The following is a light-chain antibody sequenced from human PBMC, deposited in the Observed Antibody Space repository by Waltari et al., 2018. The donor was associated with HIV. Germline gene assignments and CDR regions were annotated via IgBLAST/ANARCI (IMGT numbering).Light chain of an antibody. CDR3: QVWDSTHYHRGV. Sequence: SYVLTQPPSVSVAPGQTARRTCVGNNNGSRRVQGYTQRPGQAPILVVYEDTERPSGIPERFSGSNSGNTATLTISRVEAGDEADYYCQVWDSTHYHRGVFGGGTNLTVL. CDR2: EDT. V-gene: IGLV3-21*02. J-gene: IGLJ3*02. CDR1: NNGSRR.